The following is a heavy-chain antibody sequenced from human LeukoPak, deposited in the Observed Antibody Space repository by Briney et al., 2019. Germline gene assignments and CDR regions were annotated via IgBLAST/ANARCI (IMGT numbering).Heavy chain of an antibody. CDR1: GFTFSSYA. V-gene: IGHV3-23*01. D-gene: IGHD1-26*01. J-gene: IGHJ4*02. Sequence: GGSLRLSCAASGFTFSSYAMSCVRQAPGKGLEWVSAISGSGGSTYYADSVKGRFTISRDNSKNTLYLQMNSLRAEDTAVYYCAREYSGSYYFYFDYWGQGTLVTVSS. CDR3: AREYSGSYYFYFDY. CDR2: ISGSGGST.